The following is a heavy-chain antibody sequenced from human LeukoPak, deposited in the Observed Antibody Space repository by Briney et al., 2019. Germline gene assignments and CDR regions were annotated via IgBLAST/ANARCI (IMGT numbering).Heavy chain of an antibody. CDR1: GFTFSSYW. D-gene: IGHD6-19*01. CDR2: IEQDGSEK. Sequence: GGSLRLSCAVSGFTFSSYWMSWVRQAPGKGLEWVANIEQDGSEKYYVDSVTGRFTISRDNAKNSLYLQVNSLRAEDTAVYYCARPPRAGSGFPPDYWGQGTLVTVSS. J-gene: IGHJ4*02. CDR3: ARPPRAGSGFPPDY. V-gene: IGHV3-7*03.